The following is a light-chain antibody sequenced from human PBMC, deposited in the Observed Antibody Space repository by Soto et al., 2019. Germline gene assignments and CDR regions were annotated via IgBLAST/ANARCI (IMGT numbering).Light chain of an antibody. CDR2: ETS. CDR3: QQYDNLSMT. CDR1: HDIKKF. Sequence: DIQMTQSPPSLSAAVGDRITITCRASHDIKKFLSWFQQKPGKAPKALIYETSILETGVPSRFSGSGSGTDFTFTISSLQPEDVATYYCQQYDNLSMTFGGGTKVDIK. J-gene: IGKJ4*01. V-gene: IGKV1-33*01.